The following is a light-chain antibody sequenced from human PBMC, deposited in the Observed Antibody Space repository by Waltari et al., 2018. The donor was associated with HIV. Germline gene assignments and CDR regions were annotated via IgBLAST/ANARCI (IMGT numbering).Light chain of an antibody. Sequence: QSALTQPRSVSGSPGQSVIISCTGTSNDVDDYKYVSWYQQHPGKAPKLMIYDVTKRPSGVPDRFSGSKSDNTASLTISGLQAEDEADYYCYSFAGNYTWVFGGGTKLTVL. CDR1: SNDVDDYKY. CDR3: YSFAGNYTWV. CDR2: DVT. V-gene: IGLV2-11*01. J-gene: IGLJ3*02.